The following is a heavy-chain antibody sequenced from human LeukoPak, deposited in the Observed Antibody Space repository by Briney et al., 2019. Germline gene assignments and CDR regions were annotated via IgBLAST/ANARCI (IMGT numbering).Heavy chain of an antibody. J-gene: IGHJ4*02. D-gene: IGHD6-19*01. Sequence: PGGSLRLSCAASGFSFSDYNMNWVRQAPGKELEWVSSISSGSSHIYYADSVKGRFTISRDNAKNSLYLQMNSLRAEDTAVYYCARDREQWLVRRFDYWAREPWSPSPQ. CDR3: ARDREQWLVRRFDY. CDR2: ISSGSSHI. V-gene: IGHV3-21*06. CDR1: GFSFSDYN.